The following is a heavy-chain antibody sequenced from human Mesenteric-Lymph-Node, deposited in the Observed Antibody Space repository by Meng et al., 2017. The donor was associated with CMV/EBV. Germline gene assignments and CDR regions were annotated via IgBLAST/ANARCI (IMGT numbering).Heavy chain of an antibody. CDR1: TFSSYA. CDR2: IIPIFGTA. Sequence: TFSSYAISWVRQAPGKGLEWMGGIIPIFGTANYAQKFQGRVTITTDESTSTAYMELSSLRSEDTAVYYCARDLDDYSTPPNYGMDVWGQGTTVTVSS. J-gene: IGHJ6*02. CDR3: ARDLDDYSTPPNYGMDV. V-gene: IGHV1-69*05. D-gene: IGHD4-11*01.